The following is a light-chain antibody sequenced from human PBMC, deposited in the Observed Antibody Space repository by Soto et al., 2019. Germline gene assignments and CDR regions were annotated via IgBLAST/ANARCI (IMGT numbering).Light chain of an antibody. CDR1: QDIYNY. V-gene: IGKV1-33*01. Sequence: DIQMTQSPSSLSASVGDRVTITCQASQDIYNYLNWYQQKAGKAPKLLIYDASNLETGVPSRFSGSGSGTDFTFTISSLQPEDIATYYCHQYDNLPLTFGGGTKVEIK. CDR3: HQYDNLPLT. J-gene: IGKJ4*01. CDR2: DAS.